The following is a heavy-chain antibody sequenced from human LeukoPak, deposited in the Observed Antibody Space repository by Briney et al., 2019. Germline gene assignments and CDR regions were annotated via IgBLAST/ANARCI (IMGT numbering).Heavy chain of an antibody. CDR2: ISGSGGST. V-gene: IGHV3-23*01. J-gene: IGHJ4*02. CDR1: GFTFSSYA. D-gene: IGHD2-15*01. CDR3: ANIGYCSGGSCYDVY. Sequence: GGSLRLSCAASGFTFSSYAMSWVRQAPGKGLEWVSAISGSGGSTYYADSVKGRFTISRDNSKNTLYLQMNSPRAEDTAVYYCANIGYCSGGSCYDVYWGQGTLVTVSS.